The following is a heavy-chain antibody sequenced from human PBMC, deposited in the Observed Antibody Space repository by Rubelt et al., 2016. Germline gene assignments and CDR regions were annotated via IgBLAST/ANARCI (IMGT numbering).Heavy chain of an antibody. CDR3: ARHGGYDFWSGPSHHNYGMDV. Sequence: QVQLVESGGGVVQPGRSLRLSCAASGFTFSSYGMHWVRQAPGKGLEWVAVIWYDGSNKYYADSVKGRFTISVDNSMTTLYLQMISLRAEDTTVYYCARHGGYDFWSGPSHHNYGMDVWGQGTTVTVSS. D-gene: IGHD3-3*01. CDR1: GFTFSSYG. CDR2: IWYDGSNK. V-gene: IGHV3-33*01. J-gene: IGHJ6*02.